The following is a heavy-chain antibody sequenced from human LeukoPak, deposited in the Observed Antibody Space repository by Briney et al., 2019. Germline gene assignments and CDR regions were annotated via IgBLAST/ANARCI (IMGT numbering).Heavy chain of an antibody. CDR2: ISYDGSNK. CDR3: AKDLDPTMIVVVSPFDY. Sequence: SGGSLRLSCAASGFTFSSYGMHWVRQAPGKGLEWVAVISYDGSNKYYADSVKGRFTISRDNSKNTLYLQMNSLRAEDTAVYYCAKDLDPTMIVVVSPFDYWGQGTLVTVSS. J-gene: IGHJ4*02. CDR1: GFTFSSYG. D-gene: IGHD3-22*01. V-gene: IGHV3-30*18.